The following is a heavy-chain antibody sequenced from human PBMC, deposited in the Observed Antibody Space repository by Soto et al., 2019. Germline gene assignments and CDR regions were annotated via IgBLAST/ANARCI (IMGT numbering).Heavy chain of an antibody. CDR1: GFTFSSYA. Sequence: GGSLRLSCAASGFTFSSYAMSWVRQAPGKGLEWVSAISGSGGSTYYADSVKGRFTISRDNSKNPLYLQMNSLRAEDTAVYYCAKDQKYSSGWYFRYYYYGMDVWGQGTTVTVSS. J-gene: IGHJ6*02. D-gene: IGHD6-19*01. CDR3: AKDQKYSSGWYFRYYYYGMDV. CDR2: ISGSGGST. V-gene: IGHV3-23*01.